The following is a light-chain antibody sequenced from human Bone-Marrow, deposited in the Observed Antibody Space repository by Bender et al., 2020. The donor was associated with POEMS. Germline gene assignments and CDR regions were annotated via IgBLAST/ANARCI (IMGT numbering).Light chain of an antibody. CDR1: SSDVGRYNY. CDR3: VAWDASLNGWV. V-gene: IGLV2-8*01. Sequence: QSALTQPPSASGSPGQSVTISCTGTSSDVGRYNYVSWYQQHPGKAPKLIIYEVTKRPSGVPDRFSGSKSVNTASLTVSGLQSDDEAIYFCVAWDASLNGWVFGGGTKLTVL. CDR2: EVT. J-gene: IGLJ3*02.